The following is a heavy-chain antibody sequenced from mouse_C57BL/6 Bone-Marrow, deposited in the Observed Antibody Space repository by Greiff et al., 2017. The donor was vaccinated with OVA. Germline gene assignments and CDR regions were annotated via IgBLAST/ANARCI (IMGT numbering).Heavy chain of an antibody. Sequence: EVQRVESGGGLVKPGGSLKLSCAASGFTFSDYGMHWVRQAPEKGLEWVAYISSGSSTIYYADTVKGRFTISRDNAKNTLFLQMTSLRSEDTAMYYCARTGITTVVGNYAMDYWGKGTSVTVSS. V-gene: IGHV5-17*01. J-gene: IGHJ4*01. D-gene: IGHD1-1*01. CDR3: ARTGITTVVGNYAMDY. CDR1: GFTFSDYG. CDR2: ISSGSSTI.